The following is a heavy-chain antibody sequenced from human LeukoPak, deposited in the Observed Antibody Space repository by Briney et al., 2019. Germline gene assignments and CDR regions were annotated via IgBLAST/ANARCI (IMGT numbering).Heavy chain of an antibody. Sequence: PGGSLRLSCAASGFTFSSYSMNWVRQAPGKGLEWVSYISSSSSTIYYADPVKGRFTISRDNAKNSLYLQMNSLRAEDTAVYYCARIGGQQLVKVQKWGQGTLVTVSP. CDR2: ISSSSSTI. CDR3: ARIGGQQLVKVQK. J-gene: IGHJ4*02. D-gene: IGHD6-13*01. CDR1: GFTFSSYS. V-gene: IGHV3-48*01.